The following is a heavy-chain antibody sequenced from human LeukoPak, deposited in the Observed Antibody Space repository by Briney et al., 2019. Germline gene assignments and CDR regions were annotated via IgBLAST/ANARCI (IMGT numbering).Heavy chain of an antibody. CDR2: ISYDGSNK. J-gene: IGHJ4*02. CDR3: ARGYLGFDY. D-gene: IGHD1-14*01. CDR1: GFTFSSYA. V-gene: IGHV3-30-3*01. Sequence: GGSLRLSCAASGFTFSSYAMRWVRQAPGKGLEWVAVISYDGSNKYYADSVKGRFTISRDNSKNTLYLQMNSLRAEDTAVYYCARGYLGFDYWGQGTLVTVSS.